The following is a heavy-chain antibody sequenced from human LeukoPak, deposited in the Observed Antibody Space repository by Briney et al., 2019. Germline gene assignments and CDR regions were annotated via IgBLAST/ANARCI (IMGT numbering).Heavy chain of an antibody. V-gene: IGHV3-23*01. CDR3: AKRRHDYGDYYYMDV. D-gene: IGHD4-17*01. CDR2: ITGTGGNT. CDR1: GFTFNTYA. J-gene: IGHJ6*03. Sequence: GGSLRLSCAGSGFTFNTYAMSWVRQAPGKGLEWVSGITGTGGNTYYADSVKGRFTISRVNSKNTLYLQMNSLRADDTAVYYCAKRRHDYGDYYYMDVWGKGTTVTVSS.